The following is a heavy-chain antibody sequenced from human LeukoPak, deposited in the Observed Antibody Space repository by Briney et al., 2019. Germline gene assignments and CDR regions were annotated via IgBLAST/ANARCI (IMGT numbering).Heavy chain of an antibody. J-gene: IGHJ6*04. V-gene: IGHV3-20*04. CDR3: AELGITMIGGV. D-gene: IGHD3-10*02. CDR2: INWHGGST. Sequence: GGSLRLSCAASGFTFDDYGMSWVRQAPGKGLEWVSGINWHGGSTGYADSVKGRFTISRDNAKNSLYLQMNSLRAEDTAVYYCAELGITMIGGVWGKGTTVTISS. CDR1: GFTFDDYG.